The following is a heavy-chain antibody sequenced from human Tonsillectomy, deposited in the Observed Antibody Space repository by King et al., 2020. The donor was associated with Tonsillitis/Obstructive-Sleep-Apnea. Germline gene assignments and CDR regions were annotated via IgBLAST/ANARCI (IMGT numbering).Heavy chain of an antibody. CDR1: GFTVSSSY. CDR2: FFGVGST. V-gene: IGHV3-66*01. D-gene: IGHD2-15*01. Sequence: VQLVESGGGLVQPGGSLRLSCTVSGFTVSSSYMSWVRQAPGEGLEWVSVFFGVGSTYYADSVQGRFSMSTDNSKNTLFLQMNSRRAEDTALYYCVKDVYCSGGTCYTTYWGQGTLVTVSS. CDR3: VKDVYCSGGTCYTTY. J-gene: IGHJ4*02.